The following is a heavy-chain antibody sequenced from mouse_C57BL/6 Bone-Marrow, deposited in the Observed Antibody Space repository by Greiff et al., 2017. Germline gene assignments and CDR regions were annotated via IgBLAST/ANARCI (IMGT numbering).Heavy chain of an antibody. J-gene: IGHJ2*01. Sequence: EVQLQESGPGLVKPSQSLSLTCSVTGYSITSGYYWNWIRQFPGNKLEWMGYISYDGSNNYNPSLKNRISITRDTSKNQFFLKLNSVTTEDTATYNCARITTVVATNYFDYWGQGTTLTVSS. V-gene: IGHV3-6*01. CDR2: ISYDGSN. CDR1: GYSITSGYY. D-gene: IGHD1-1*01. CDR3: ARITTVVATNYFDY.